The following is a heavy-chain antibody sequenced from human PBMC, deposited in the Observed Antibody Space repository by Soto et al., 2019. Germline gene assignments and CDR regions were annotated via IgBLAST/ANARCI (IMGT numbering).Heavy chain of an antibody. CDR3: ARDGAVAGDSNFDY. J-gene: IGHJ4*02. D-gene: IGHD6-19*01. CDR2: INAGNGNT. V-gene: IGHV1-3*01. CDR1: GYTFTRYA. Sequence: ASVKVSCKASGYTFTRYAMHWVRQAPGQRLEWMGWINAGNGNTKYSQKFQGRVTISTDTSASTAYMELSSLRSEDTAVYYCARDGAVAGDSNFDYWGQGTLVTVSS.